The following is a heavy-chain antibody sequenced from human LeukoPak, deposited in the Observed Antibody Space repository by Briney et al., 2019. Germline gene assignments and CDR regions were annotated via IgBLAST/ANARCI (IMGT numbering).Heavy chain of an antibody. D-gene: IGHD2-2*01. CDR3: ARAPRAYCSTTGSCFQDY. CDR1: GGSISSYY. CDR2: IFHSGST. V-gene: IGHV4-59*12. J-gene: IGHJ4*02. Sequence: PSETLSLTCTVSGGSISSYYWSWIRQSPGKGLEWIGEIFHSGSTNYNPSLKSRVTMSVDKSKNQFSLNLTSVTAADTAVYFCARAPRAYCSTTGSCFQDYWGQGTLVTVSS.